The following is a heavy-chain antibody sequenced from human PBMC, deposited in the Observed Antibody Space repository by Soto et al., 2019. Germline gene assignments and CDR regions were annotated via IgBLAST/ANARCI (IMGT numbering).Heavy chain of an antibody. Sequence: LSLTCTVSGGSISSNNWWSWVRQPPGKGLEWIGEISHSGSTNYNPSLKSRVTISLDKSNNHFSLRLTSVTAADTAVYYCARSPTSSWYGGGAFDIWGQGTMVTVSS. D-gene: IGHD6-13*01. CDR2: ISHSGST. V-gene: IGHV4-4*02. CDR3: ARSPTSSWYGGGAFDI. CDR1: GGSISSNNW. J-gene: IGHJ3*02.